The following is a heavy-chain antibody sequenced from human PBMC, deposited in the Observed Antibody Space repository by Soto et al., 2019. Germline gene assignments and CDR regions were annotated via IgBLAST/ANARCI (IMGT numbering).Heavy chain of an antibody. CDR1: GGSFSGYY. Sequence: SETLSLTCAVCGGSFSGYYWSWIRQPPGKGLEWIGEINHSGSTNYNPSLKSRVTISVDTSKNQFSLKLSSVTAADTAVYYCARGSRIAAAGTRSPTFSDYWGQGTLVT. CDR3: ARGSRIAAAGTRSPTFSDY. J-gene: IGHJ4*02. CDR2: INHSGST. D-gene: IGHD6-13*01. V-gene: IGHV4-34*01.